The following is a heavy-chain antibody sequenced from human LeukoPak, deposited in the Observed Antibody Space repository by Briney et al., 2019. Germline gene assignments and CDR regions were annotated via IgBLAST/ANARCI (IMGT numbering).Heavy chain of an antibody. CDR3: ARIYDSSGYYYPGAFDI. CDR1: GGSISSYY. Sequence: SETLSLTCTVSGGSISSYYWSWIRQPPGKGLEWIGYIYYSGSTNYNPSLKSRVTISVDTSKNQFSLKLSSVTAADTAVYYCARIYDSSGYYYPGAFDIWGQGTIVTVSS. D-gene: IGHD3-22*01. V-gene: IGHV4-59*01. CDR2: IYYSGST. J-gene: IGHJ3*02.